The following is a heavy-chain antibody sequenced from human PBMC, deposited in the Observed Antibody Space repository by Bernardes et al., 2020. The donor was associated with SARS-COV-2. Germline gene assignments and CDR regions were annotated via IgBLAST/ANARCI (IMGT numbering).Heavy chain of an antibody. Sequence: GGSLRLSCAASGFAFNYYGMNWVRQAPGKGLEWVAFISSSGSYIYYADLVKGRFIISRDNARKSLFLQMTDLKADDSAVYFCARDFVEPGDGWGQGTTVTVSS. CDR3: ARDFVEPGDG. V-gene: IGHV3-21*01. J-gene: IGHJ6*02. D-gene: IGHD3-3*01. CDR1: GFAFNYYG. CDR2: ISSSGSYI.